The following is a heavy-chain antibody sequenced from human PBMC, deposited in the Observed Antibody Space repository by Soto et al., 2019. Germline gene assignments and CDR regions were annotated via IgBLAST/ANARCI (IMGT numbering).Heavy chain of an antibody. V-gene: IGHV4-34*01. CDR2: INHSGST. J-gene: IGHJ4*02. Sequence: SETLSLTCAVYGGSFSGYYWSWIRQPPGKGLEWIGEINHSGSTNYNPSLKSRVTISVDTSKNQFSLKLSSVTAADTAVYYCARGRYDFWSGYPSFDYWGQGTLVTVSS. CDR1: GGSFSGYY. D-gene: IGHD3-3*01. CDR3: ARGRYDFWSGYPSFDY.